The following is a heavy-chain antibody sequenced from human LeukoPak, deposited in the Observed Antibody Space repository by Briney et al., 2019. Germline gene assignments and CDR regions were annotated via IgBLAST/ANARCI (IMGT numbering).Heavy chain of an antibody. D-gene: IGHD6-13*01. Sequence: PSETLSLICAVYGGSFSGYYWSWIRQPPGKGLEWIGDINHSGSTSYNPPLESRVSISVDTSKNQFSLKLSSVTAADTAVYYCARTGYSSSWLDYWGQGTLVTVSS. CDR1: GGSFSGYY. V-gene: IGHV4-34*01. CDR2: INHSGST. CDR3: ARTGYSSSWLDY. J-gene: IGHJ4*02.